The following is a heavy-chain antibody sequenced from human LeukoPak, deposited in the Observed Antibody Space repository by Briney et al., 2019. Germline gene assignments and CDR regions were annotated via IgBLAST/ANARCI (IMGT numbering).Heavy chain of an antibody. V-gene: IGHV4-59*08. Sequence: PSETLSLTCTVTDGSINNYYWNWLRQPPRKGLEWIGYIYDNGITNYHSSLKIRDTMSVDTSQHLFSMELTAVSAEDTAVYYCARLKWGTTSWFDPWGQGTLVTVAS. D-gene: IGHD1-1*01. CDR3: ARLKWGTTSWFDP. CDR2: IYDNGIT. CDR1: DGSINNYY. J-gene: IGHJ5*01.